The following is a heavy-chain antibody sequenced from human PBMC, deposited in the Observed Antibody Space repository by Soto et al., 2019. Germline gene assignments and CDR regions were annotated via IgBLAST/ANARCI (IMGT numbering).Heavy chain of an antibody. D-gene: IGHD3-10*01. Sequence: FETLSLTSNVSGGSIDKSNYHRDWIRQPPGKGLEWIGTTYYNGNAYYNPSLRSRVSMSVDTSKNQFSLKLISVTAADTAVYYCARHFVAVVIKGWGYWGQGRLVTVSS. V-gene: IGHV4-39*01. CDR1: GGSIDKSNYH. J-gene: IGHJ4*02. CDR3: ARHFVAVVIKGWGY. CDR2: TYYNGNA.